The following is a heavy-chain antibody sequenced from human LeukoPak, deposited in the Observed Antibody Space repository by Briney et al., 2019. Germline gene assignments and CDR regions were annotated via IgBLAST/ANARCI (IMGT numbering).Heavy chain of an antibody. CDR3: ARLARYSAMVIEGY. CDR2: MNPNSGNT. CDR1: GYTFTSYD. D-gene: IGHD5-18*01. V-gene: IGHV1-8*01. Sequence: ASVKVSCRASGYTFTSYDINWVRQATGQGLEWMGWMNPNSGNTGYAQKFQGRVTMTRNTSISTAYMELSSLRSEDTAVYYCARLARYSAMVIEGYWGQGTLVTVSS. J-gene: IGHJ4*02.